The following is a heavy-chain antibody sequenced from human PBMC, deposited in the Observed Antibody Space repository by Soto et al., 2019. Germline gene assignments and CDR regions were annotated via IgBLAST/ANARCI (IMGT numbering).Heavy chain of an antibody. D-gene: IGHD2-2*01. CDR2: ICGSGGST. J-gene: IGHJ5*02. V-gene: IGHV3-23*01. CDR1: GFTFSSYA. CDR3: AKESRGGVPAARFDP. Sequence: GGSLRLSCAAAGFTFSSYAMSWVHQAPGKGLEWVSAICGSGGSTYYAESVKGRFTISRDNAKDTLHMPMNSLRAEDTDVYYCAKESRGGVPAARFDPRGQGSLVAFTS.